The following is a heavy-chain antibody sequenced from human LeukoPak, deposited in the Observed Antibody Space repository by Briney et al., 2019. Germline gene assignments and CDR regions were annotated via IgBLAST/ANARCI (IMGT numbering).Heavy chain of an antibody. CDR2: IKQDGSEK. V-gene: IGHV3-7*01. J-gene: IGHJ4*02. Sequence: GGSLRFSCAASGFTFSNYWMSWVRQAPGKGLEWVANIKQDGSEKYYVDSVKGRFTISRDNAKNSLYLQMNSLRAEDTAVYYCARARIAARGVYFDYWGQGTLVTVSS. CDR1: GFTFSNYW. D-gene: IGHD6-6*01. CDR3: ARARIAARGVYFDY.